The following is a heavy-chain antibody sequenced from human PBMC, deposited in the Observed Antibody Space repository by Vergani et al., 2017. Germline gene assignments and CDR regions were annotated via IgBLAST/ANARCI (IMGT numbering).Heavy chain of an antibody. CDR2: VSGSGNSA. V-gene: IGHV3-23*01. CDR3: AKGGGGYSSSLYYYYMDV. Sequence: EVQLLESGGDLAQPGGSLRLSCAASGFIFSSYAVSWVRQAPGKGLEWVSAVSGSGNSAYYADSVKGRFTVSRDNSKNTVYLQMNSLRDEDTAVYYCAKGGGGYSSSLYYYYMDVWGKGTTVTVSS. D-gene: IGHD6-6*01. J-gene: IGHJ6*03. CDR1: GFIFSSYA.